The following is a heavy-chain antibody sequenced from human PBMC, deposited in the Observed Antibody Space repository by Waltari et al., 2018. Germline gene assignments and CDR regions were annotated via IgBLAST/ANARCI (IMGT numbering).Heavy chain of an antibody. D-gene: IGHD2-21*01. CDR2: IHYSGST. J-gene: IGHJ4*01. CDR1: GESFPGYF. CDR3: ARYGEVPPNYFFDY. V-gene: IGHV4-34*01. Sequence: VQLHQWGAGQLTPSETLSLTCAVSGESFPGYFWSWIRQSPGKGLEWLGAIHYSGSTNYNPTLASRLSLSVDTTKKQFSLRLTSVTAADAALYFCARYGEVPPNYFFDYWGQGTLVTVSS.